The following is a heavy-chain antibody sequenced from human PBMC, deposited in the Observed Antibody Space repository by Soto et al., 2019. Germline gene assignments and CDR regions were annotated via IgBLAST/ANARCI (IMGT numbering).Heavy chain of an antibody. Sequence: EVQLVESGGNLVQPGGSLRLSCAGSGFTFSDYYIDWVRQAPGKGLEWVGRSRDKGNSYSTDYGASVRGRFTVSRDGSKNSLYLQMNSRETGDTALYYCVRSLPGTTSFDYWGRGTLVTVSS. V-gene: IGHV3-72*01. CDR1: GFTFSDYY. CDR2: SRDKGNSYST. CDR3: VRSLPGTTSFDY. J-gene: IGHJ4*02. D-gene: IGHD1-7*01.